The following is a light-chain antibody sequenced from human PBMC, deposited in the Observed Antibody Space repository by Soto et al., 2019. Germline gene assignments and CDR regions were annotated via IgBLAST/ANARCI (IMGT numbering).Light chain of an antibody. CDR3: AAWDDSLSGHFV. CDR2: NNN. V-gene: IGLV1-44*01. CDR1: SSNIGTNT. J-gene: IGLJ1*01. Sequence: QSVLTQPPSASGTPGQRVTISCSGSSSNIGTNTVSWYQHLPGTAPKLLIYNNNQRPSGVPDRFSGSKSGTSASLAISGLQSEDEADYYCAAWDDSLSGHFVFGPGTKLTVL.